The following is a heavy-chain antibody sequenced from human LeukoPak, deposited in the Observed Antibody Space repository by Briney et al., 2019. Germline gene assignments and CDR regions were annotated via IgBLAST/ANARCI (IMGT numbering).Heavy chain of an antibody. D-gene: IGHD3-3*01. Sequence: GSLRLSCAASGFTFSSYTMNWVRQAPGKGLEWVSAISGSGGSTYYADSVKGRFTISRDNSKNTLYLQMNSLRAEDTAVYYCAKRPDFWSGHLDYWGQGTLVTVSS. V-gene: IGHV3-23*01. CDR2: ISGSGGST. J-gene: IGHJ4*02. CDR1: GFTFSSYT. CDR3: AKRPDFWSGHLDY.